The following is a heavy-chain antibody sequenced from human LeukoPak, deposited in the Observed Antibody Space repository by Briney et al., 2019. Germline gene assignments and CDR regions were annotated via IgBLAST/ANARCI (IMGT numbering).Heavy chain of an antibody. Sequence: SETLSLTCTVSGGSVSSGRYYWSWIRQPAGKGLEWIGRIYTRGSTNYNPSLKSRVTISVDTSKNQFSLKLSSVTAADTAVYYCARAPYDFWSGSPWFDPWGQGTLVTVSS. CDR2: IYTRGST. J-gene: IGHJ5*02. D-gene: IGHD3-3*01. CDR3: ARAPYDFWSGSPWFDP. V-gene: IGHV4-61*02. CDR1: GGSVSSGRYY.